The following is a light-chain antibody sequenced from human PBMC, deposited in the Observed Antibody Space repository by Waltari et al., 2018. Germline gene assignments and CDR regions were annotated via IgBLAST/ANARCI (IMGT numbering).Light chain of an antibody. J-gene: IGLJ3*02. CDR2: DFR. Sequence: QSVLTQPASVSGSSGQSLTISCTGTSSDVGAYNYVSWYKQHPGKAPKLVIYDFRKRPFGVSVRFSGSKSGNTASLTISGLQAEDEADYYCSSYTSGNTWVFGGGTKLTVL. CDR3: SSYTSGNTWV. CDR1: SSDVGAYNY. V-gene: IGLV2-14*03.